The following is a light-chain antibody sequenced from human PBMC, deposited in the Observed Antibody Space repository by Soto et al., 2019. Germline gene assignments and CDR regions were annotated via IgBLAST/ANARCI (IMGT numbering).Light chain of an antibody. CDR2: EVT. V-gene: IGLV2-14*01. Sequence: QSVLTQPASVSGSLGQSITISCTGTNSDIGGYNFVSWYRHHPGKAPKLMIYEVTNRPSGVSNRFSGSRSGNTASLTISGLQAEDEGDYYCSSFTSSSTDVFGTGTKVTVL. CDR1: NSDIGGYNF. J-gene: IGLJ1*01. CDR3: SSFTSSSTDV.